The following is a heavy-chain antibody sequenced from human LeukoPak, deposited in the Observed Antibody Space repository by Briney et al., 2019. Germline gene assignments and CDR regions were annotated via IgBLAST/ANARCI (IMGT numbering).Heavy chain of an antibody. Sequence: GGSLRVSCEEPGFTFSGKGMHWVRQAPGKGLEWVAVIWYDGSSKYYADSVKGRFTISRDNSQNTLYLQMTSLRAEDTAVYYCARGARYESSGYYFDFWGQGTQVTVSS. V-gene: IGHV3-33*01. CDR3: ARGARYESSGYYFDF. D-gene: IGHD3-22*01. J-gene: IGHJ4*02. CDR1: GFTFSGKG. CDR2: IWYDGSSK.